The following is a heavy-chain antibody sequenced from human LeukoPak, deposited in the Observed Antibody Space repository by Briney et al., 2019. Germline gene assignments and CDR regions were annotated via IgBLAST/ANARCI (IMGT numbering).Heavy chain of an antibody. CDR1: GFTFSSYA. J-gene: IGHJ3*01. D-gene: IGHD1-26*01. Sequence: PGGSLRLSCAASGFTFSSYAMSWVRQAPGKGLEWVSAISGGGGSTYYADSVKGRFTISRDNSKNTLYLQMNSLRAEDTAVYYCPKRAYSGRYYSAFDVWGQGTVVTVSS. V-gene: IGHV3-23*01. CDR2: ISGGGGST. CDR3: PKRAYSGRYYSAFDV.